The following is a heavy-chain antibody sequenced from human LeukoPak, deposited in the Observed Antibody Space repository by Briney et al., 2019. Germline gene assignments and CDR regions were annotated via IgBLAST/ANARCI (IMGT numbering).Heavy chain of an antibody. CDR1: GFTFGDYA. D-gene: IGHD6-13*01. J-gene: IGHJ4*02. CDR3: ARGLAEYSSSWSY. CDR2: ISSSGSTI. Sequence: PGGSLRLSCTASGFTFGDYAMSWVRQAPGKGLEWVSYISSSGSTIYYADSVEGRFTISRDNAKNSLYLQMNSLRAEDTAVYYCARGLAEYSSSWSYWGQGTLVTVSS. V-gene: IGHV3-11*01.